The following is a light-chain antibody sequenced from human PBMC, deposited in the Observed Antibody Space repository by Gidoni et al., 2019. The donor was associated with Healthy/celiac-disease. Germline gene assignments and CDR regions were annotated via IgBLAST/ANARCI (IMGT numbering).Light chain of an antibody. CDR3: QQYGSSPPWT. CDR2: GAS. J-gene: IGKJ1*01. V-gene: IGKV3-20*01. Sequence: ELVLTQSPGPLSLSPGERASLSCRASQSVSISYLAWYQQKPGQAPRLRIYGASSRATGIPDRFSGSGSGTDFTLTISRLEPEDFAVYYCQQYGSSPPWTFGQGTKVEIK. CDR1: QSVSISY.